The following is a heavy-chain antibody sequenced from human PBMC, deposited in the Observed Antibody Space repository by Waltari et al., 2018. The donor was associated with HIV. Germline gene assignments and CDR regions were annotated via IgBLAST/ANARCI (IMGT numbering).Heavy chain of an antibody. V-gene: IGHV3-21*01. CDR3: AREGCTSCYSYYYYYGMDV. J-gene: IGHJ6*02. Sequence: EVQLVESGGGLVKPGGSLRLSCAASGFTFSSYSMNWVRQAPGKGLEWVSSISSSSSYIYYADSVKGRFTISRDNAKNSLYLQMNSLRAEDTAVYYCAREGCTSCYSYYYYYGMDVWGQGTTVTVSS. CDR2: ISSSSSYI. D-gene: IGHD2-2*01. CDR1: GFTFSSYS.